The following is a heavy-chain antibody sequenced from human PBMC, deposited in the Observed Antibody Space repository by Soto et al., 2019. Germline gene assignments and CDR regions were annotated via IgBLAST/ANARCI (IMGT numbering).Heavy chain of an antibody. D-gene: IGHD6-19*01. V-gene: IGHV3-23*01. Sequence: GGSLRLSCAASGFTFSSYAMSWVRQAPGNGLEWVSSISGSGGSTYYADSVKGRFTISRDNSKNTLYLQMNSLRAEDTAVYYCASQKTSGWSPYFDYWGQGTLVTVSS. CDR2: ISGSGGST. J-gene: IGHJ4*02. CDR3: ASQKTSGWSPYFDY. CDR1: GFTFSSYA.